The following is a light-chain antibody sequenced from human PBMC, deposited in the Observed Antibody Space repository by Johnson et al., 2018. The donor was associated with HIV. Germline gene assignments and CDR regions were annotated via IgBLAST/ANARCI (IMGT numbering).Light chain of an antibody. CDR3: GTWDSSLSVYV. J-gene: IGLJ1*01. CDR2: DNY. CDR1: TSNIGNND. V-gene: IGLV1-51*01. Sequence: QSVLTQPPSVSAAPGQKVTFSCSGSTSNIGNNDVSWYRHLPGTAPKLLIYDNYKRPSGIPDRFSGSKSGTSATLDITGLQPRDEADYYCGTWDSSLSVYVFATGTKVTVL.